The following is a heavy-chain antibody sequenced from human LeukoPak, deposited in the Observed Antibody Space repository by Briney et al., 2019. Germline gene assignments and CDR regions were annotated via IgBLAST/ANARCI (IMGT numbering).Heavy chain of an antibody. D-gene: IGHD3-16*01. CDR1: GFTFSGSG. CDR2: IRSKANNYAT. CDR3: TMLGDY. J-gene: IGHJ4*02. Sequence: GGSLRLSRAASGFTFSGSGMHWVRQASGKGLEWVGRIRSKANNYATAYAASVKGRFTISRDDSKNTAYLQMNSLKTEDTAVYYCTMLGDYWGQGTLVTVSS. V-gene: IGHV3-73*01.